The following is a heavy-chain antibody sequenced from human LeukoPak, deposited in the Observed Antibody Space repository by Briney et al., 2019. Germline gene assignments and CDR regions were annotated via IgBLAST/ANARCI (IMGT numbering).Heavy chain of an antibody. J-gene: IGHJ3*02. CDR2: INHSGST. Sequence: PSETLSLTCAVYGGSFSGYYWSWIRQPPGKGLEWIGEINHSGSTNYNPSLKSRVTISVDTSKNQFSLKLSSVTAVDTAVYYCARGLYSGSYYPGGAFDIWGQGTMATVSS. V-gene: IGHV4-34*01. CDR1: GGSFSGYY. CDR3: ARGLYSGSYYPGGAFDI. D-gene: IGHD1-26*01.